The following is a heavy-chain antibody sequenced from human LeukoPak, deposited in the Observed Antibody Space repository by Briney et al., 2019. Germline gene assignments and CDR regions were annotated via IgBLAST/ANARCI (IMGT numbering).Heavy chain of an antibody. CDR2: ISSSGSTI. CDR3: VRAVGADNW. Sequence: PGGSLRLSCAASGFPFSNFEVNWVRQAPGKGLEWVSYISSSGSTIYYAESVKGRFTISRDNAKNSLYLQMSSLRDEDTAVYYCVRAVGADNWWGQGTLVTVSS. CDR1: GFPFSNFE. D-gene: IGHD1-26*01. J-gene: IGHJ4*02. V-gene: IGHV3-48*03.